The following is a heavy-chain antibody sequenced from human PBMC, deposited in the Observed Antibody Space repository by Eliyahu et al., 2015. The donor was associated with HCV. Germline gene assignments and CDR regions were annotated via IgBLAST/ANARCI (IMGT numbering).Heavy chain of an antibody. V-gene: IGHV3-30*18. CDR1: GFTFSSYG. CDR2: ISYDGSNK. D-gene: IGHD4-17*01. CDR3: AKDTYDYGDSPYGAFGYYYYGMDV. J-gene: IGHJ6*02. Sequence: QVQLVESGGGVVQPGRSLRLSCAASGFTFSSYGMHWVRQAPGKGLEWGAVISYDGSNKYYAXSVKGRFTISRDNSKNTLYLQMNSLRAEDTAMYYCAKDTYDYGDSPYGAFGYYYYGMDVWGQGTTVTVSS.